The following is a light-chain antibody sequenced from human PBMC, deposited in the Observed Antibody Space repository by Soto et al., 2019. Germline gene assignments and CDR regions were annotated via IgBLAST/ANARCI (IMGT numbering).Light chain of an antibody. J-gene: IGLJ2*01. CDR1: SSNIGNNA. CDR2: YDD. Sequence: QSVLTQPPSVSEAPRQRVTISCSGSSSNIGNNAVKLVPAAPRKAPKLLIYYDDLLPSGVSDRFSGSKSGTSASLAISGLQSEDEADYYCAAWDDSLNGYVVFGGGTKLTVL. V-gene: IGLV1-36*01. CDR3: AAWDDSLNGYVV.